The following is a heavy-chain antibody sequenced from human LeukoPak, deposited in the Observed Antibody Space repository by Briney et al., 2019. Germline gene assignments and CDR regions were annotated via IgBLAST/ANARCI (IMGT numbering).Heavy chain of an antibody. CDR2: IWYDGSNK. D-gene: IGHD3-10*01. V-gene: IGHV3-33*01. CDR3: ASSENYGSGAAAY. Sequence: PGGSLRLSCAASGFTFSSYGMHWVRQAPAKGLEGGAVIWYDGSNKYYADSVKGRFTISRDNSKNTLYLQMNSLRAEDTAVYYCASSENYGSGAAAYWGQGTLVTVSS. CDR1: GFTFSSYG. J-gene: IGHJ4*02.